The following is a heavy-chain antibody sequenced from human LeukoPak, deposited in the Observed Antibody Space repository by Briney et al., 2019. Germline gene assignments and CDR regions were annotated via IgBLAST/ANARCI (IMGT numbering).Heavy chain of an antibody. CDR1: GFTLSSYS. D-gene: IGHD1-26*01. CDR2: ISSSSSTI. J-gene: IGHJ4*02. Sequence: GGSLRLSCAASGFTLSSYSMNWVRQAPGKGLEWVSYISSSSSTIYYADSVKGRFTVSRDNAKNSLFLQMNSLRAEDTAMYYCASGELGFYWGQGSLVTVSS. V-gene: IGHV3-48*01. CDR3: ASGELGFY.